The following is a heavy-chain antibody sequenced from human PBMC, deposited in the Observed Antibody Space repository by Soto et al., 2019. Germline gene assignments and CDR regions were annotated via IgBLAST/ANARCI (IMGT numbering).Heavy chain of an antibody. CDR3: ARVLRRPGVIAVAGLGQGAFDI. CDR1: GYTFTSYQ. J-gene: IGHJ3*02. CDR2: INPSGGST. Sequence: ASVKVSCKASGYTFTSYQMHWVRQAPGQGLEWMGIINPSGGSTSYAQKFQGRVTMMRDTSTSTVYMELSSLRSEDTAVYYCARVLRRPGVIAVAGLGQGAFDIWGQGTMVTVSS. D-gene: IGHD6-19*01. V-gene: IGHV1-46*01.